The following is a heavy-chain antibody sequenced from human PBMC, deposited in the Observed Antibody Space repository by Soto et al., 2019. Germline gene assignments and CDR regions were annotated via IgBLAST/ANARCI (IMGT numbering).Heavy chain of an antibody. Sequence: QVELVQSGDEIRKPGASVTVSCKTAGYTFTRFGITWLRQAPGQGLEWMGWISPYSGNTKYSQTFQGRITITSDKSTSTVYMDLSGLRADDTAKYYCAKTHTSSSVRFDPWGQGTLVTVSS. J-gene: IGHJ5*02. CDR2: ISPYSGNT. D-gene: IGHD2-2*01. CDR1: GYTFTRFG. CDR3: AKTHTSSSVRFDP. V-gene: IGHV1-18*04.